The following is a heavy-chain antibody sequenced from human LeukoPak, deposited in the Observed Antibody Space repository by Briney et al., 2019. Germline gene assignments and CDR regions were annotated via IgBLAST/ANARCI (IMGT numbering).Heavy chain of an antibody. V-gene: IGHV1-46*01. CDR2: INPSGGST. Sequence: GASVKVSCKASGYTFTSYYMHWVRQAPGQGLEWMGIINPSGGSTSYAQKFQGRVTMTRDTSTSTVYMELSSLRSEDTAVYYCARERYYGYVWGSYRYYYYYGMDVWGQGTTVTVSS. CDR1: GYTFTSYY. CDR3: ARERYYGYVWGSYRYYYYYGMDV. D-gene: IGHD3-16*02. J-gene: IGHJ6*02.